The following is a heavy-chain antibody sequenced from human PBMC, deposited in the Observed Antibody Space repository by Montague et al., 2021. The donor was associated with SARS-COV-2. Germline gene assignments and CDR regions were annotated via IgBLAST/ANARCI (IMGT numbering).Heavy chain of an antibody. D-gene: IGHD3-3*01. Sequence: SETRSLTCTVSGGSISSSSYYWGWIRQPPGKGLEWIGSIYYSGSTYYNPSLKSRVTISVDTSKTQFSLKLSSVTAADTAVYYCARQMGQSSIFGVVIQYYFDYWGQGTLVTVSS. CDR1: GGSISSSSYY. J-gene: IGHJ4*02. CDR2: IYYSGST. V-gene: IGHV4-39*01. CDR3: ARQMGQSSIFGVVIQYYFDY.